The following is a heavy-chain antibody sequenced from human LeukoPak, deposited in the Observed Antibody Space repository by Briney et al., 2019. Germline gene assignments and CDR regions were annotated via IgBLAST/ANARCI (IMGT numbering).Heavy chain of an antibody. Sequence: SETLSLTCTVSGGSISSYYWSWIRLPAGKGLEWIGRIYTSGSTNYNPFLKSRVTMSVDTSKNQFSLKLTSVTAADTAVYYCARGSWWLYSSSPFDYSGQGTLVTVSS. V-gene: IGHV4-4*07. CDR1: GGSISSYY. J-gene: IGHJ4*02. D-gene: IGHD6-6*01. CDR3: ARGSWWLYSSSPFDY. CDR2: IYTSGST.